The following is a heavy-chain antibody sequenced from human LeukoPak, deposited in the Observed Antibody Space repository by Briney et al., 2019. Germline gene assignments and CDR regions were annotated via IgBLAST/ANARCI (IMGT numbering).Heavy chain of an antibody. CDR1: GGSISSYY. D-gene: IGHD7-27*01. CDR2: IYYSGST. V-gene: IGHV4-59*01. J-gene: IGHJ3*02. CDR3: ARGLNWVSGDAFDI. Sequence: PSETLSPTCTVSGGSISSYYWSWIRQPPGKGLEWIGYIYYSGSTNYNPSLKSRVTISVDTSKNQFSLKLSSVTAADTAVYYCARGLNWVSGDAFDIGGQGTVVTVSP.